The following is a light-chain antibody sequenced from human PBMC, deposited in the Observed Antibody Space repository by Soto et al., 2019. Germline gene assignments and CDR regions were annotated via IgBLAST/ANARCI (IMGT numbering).Light chain of an antibody. V-gene: IGLV2-8*01. J-gene: IGLJ1*01. CDR3: SSYAGSNYPYV. Sequence: QSSLAEPPSASVSPGQSVTSSCTGTSSDVGDYNYVSWYQQPPGKAPKLLIYDVSKRPSGVPDRFSGSKSGNTASLTVSGLQAEDEGDYYCSSYAGSNYPYVFGTGTKVTVL. CDR2: DVS. CDR1: SSDVGDYNY.